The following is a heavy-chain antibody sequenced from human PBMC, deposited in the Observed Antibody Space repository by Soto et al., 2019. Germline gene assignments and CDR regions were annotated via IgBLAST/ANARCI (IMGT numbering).Heavy chain of an antibody. V-gene: IGHV3-30*18. J-gene: IGHJ4*02. CDR2: ISYDGSNK. CDR3: AKAFLRYSSGQGMY. CDR1: GFTFSSYG. Sequence: QVQLVESGGGVVQPGRSLRLSCAASGFTFSSYGMHWVRQAPGKGLEWVAVISYDGSNKYYADSVKGRFTISRDNSKNTLYLQMNSLRAEDTAVYYCAKAFLRYSSGQGMYWGQGTLVTVSS. D-gene: IGHD6-19*01.